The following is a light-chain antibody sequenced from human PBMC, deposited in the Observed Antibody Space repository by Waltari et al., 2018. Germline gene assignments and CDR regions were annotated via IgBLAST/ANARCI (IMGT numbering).Light chain of an antibody. CDR1: SSDVGGHNS. CDR3: SSFAGSSNWV. CDR2: EVS. V-gene: IGLV2-8*01. Sequence: QSALTQPPSASGSPGQSVTISCTGTSSDVGGHNSVSWYQQYPGKAPKVIIYEVSERPSGVPDRFSGSKSGNTASLTVSGLQAEDEADYYCSSFAGSSNWVFGGGTKLTVL. J-gene: IGLJ3*02.